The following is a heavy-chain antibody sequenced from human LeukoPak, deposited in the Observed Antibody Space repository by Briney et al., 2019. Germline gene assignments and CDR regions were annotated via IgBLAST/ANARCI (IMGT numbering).Heavy chain of an antibody. Sequence: SETLSLTCAVPGYSISSGYYWGWIRQPPGKGLEWIGSIYHSGSTYYNPSLKSRVTISVDTSKNQFSLKLSSVTAADTAVYYCARPSIAARSFFDYWGQGTLVTVSS. CDR2: IYHSGST. CDR1: GYSISSGYY. D-gene: IGHD6-6*01. CDR3: ARPSIAARSFFDY. J-gene: IGHJ4*02. V-gene: IGHV4-38-2*01.